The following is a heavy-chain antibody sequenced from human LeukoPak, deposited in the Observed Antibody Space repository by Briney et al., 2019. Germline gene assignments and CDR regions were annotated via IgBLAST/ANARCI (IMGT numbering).Heavy chain of an antibody. J-gene: IGHJ4*02. CDR2: ISTTSTYI. CDR3: ARGSSSWHWVFDY. Sequence: TPGGSLRLSCAASGFAFSSYNMKWVRQAPGKGLEWVSFISTTSTYIYYADSVKGRFTVSRDNSKNLLYLQMSSLRAEDTAVYYCARGSSSWHWVFDYWGQGTLVTVSS. D-gene: IGHD6-13*01. V-gene: IGHV3-21*06. CDR1: GFAFSSYN.